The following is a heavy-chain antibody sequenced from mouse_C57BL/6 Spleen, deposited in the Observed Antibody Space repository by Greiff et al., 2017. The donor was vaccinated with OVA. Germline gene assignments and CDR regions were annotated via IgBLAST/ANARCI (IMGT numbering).Heavy chain of an antibody. CDR2: IYPGSGNT. V-gene: IGHV1-76*01. CDR1: GYTFTDYY. CDR3: ARFWDDWYFDV. D-gene: IGHD4-1*01. J-gene: IGHJ1*03. Sequence: VQLQQSGAELVRPGASVKLSCKASGYTFTDYYINWVKQRPGQGLEWIARIYPGSGNTYYNEKFKGKATLTAEKSSSTAYMQLSSLTSEDSAVYFCARFWDDWYFDVWGTGTTVTVSS.